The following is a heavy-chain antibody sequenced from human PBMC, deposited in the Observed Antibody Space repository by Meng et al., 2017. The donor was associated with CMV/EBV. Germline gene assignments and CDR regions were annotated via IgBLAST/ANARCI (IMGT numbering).Heavy chain of an antibody. V-gene: IGHV3-7*01. D-gene: IGHD3-9*01. CDR2: IKQDGSEK. J-gene: IGHJ3*02. CDR1: GFTFSSYW. Sequence: GESLKISCAASGFTFSSYWMSWVRQAPGKGLEWVANIKQDGSEKYYVDSVKGRFTISRDNAKNSLYLQMNSLRAEDTAVYYCARDSQYYDILTGYSRFYAFDIWGQGTVVTVSS. CDR3: ARDSQYYDILTGYSRFYAFDI.